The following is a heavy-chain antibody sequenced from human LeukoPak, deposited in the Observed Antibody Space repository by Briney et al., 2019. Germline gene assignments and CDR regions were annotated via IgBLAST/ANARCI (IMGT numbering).Heavy chain of an antibody. CDR2: INPKNGVT. CDR3: AREPPYTGHCDITTCDVSRFDL. CDR1: RNIFTGYF. J-gene: IGHJ4*02. V-gene: IGHV1-2*02. D-gene: IGHD2-2*01. Sequence: GASVKVSCRASRNIFTGYFIHWVRQAPGQGLEWMGWINPKNGVTNPAEKFQGRATMTRDTSLSTAFMELTGLTSDDTAVYFCAREPPYTGHCDITTCDVSRFDLWGQGTLVTVSS.